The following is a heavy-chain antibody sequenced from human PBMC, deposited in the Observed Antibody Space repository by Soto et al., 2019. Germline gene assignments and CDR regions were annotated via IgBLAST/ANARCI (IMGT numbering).Heavy chain of an antibody. CDR2: IDPSDSQT. J-gene: IGHJ4*02. D-gene: IGHD5-18*01. CDR1: GYSFAGYW. Sequence: PGESLKISCKGSGYSFAGYWITWVRQKPGKGLEWMGRIDPSDSQTYYSPSFRGHVTISVTKSITTVFLQWSNLRASDTAMYYCARQIHDSDTGPNFQYYFDSWGQGTPVTVSS. CDR3: ARQIHDSDTGPNFQYYFDS. V-gene: IGHV5-10-1*01.